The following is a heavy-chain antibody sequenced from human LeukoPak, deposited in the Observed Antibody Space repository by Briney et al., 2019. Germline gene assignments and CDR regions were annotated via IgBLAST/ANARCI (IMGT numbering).Heavy chain of an antibody. J-gene: IGHJ6*02. CDR1: GGSISSGGYY. D-gene: IGHD1-14*01. CDR2: IYHSGST. V-gene: IGHV4-30-2*01. Sequence: KSSETLSLTCTVSGGSISSGGYYWSWIRQPPGKGLEWIGYIYHSGSTYYNPSLKSRVTISVDKSKNQFSLKLSSVTAADTAVYYCARLVGLTERYYYYGMDVWGQGTTVTVSS. CDR3: ARLVGLTERYYYYGMDV.